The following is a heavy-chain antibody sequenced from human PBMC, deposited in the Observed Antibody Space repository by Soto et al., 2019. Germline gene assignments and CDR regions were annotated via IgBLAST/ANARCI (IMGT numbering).Heavy chain of an antibody. V-gene: IGHV3-23*01. J-gene: IGHJ4*02. D-gene: IGHD1-1*01. Sequence: EVQLLESGGGLVQPGGSLRLSCAVSGFSFSTYGVTWVRQAPGKGLGWVSGVSGGSGSTHYADSVKGRFTITGDNSKNTVYLQMNSLRVEDTAVYYCAKWNGYGDYWGQGTLVTVSS. CDR3: AKWNGYGDY. CDR1: GFSFSTYG. CDR2: VSGGSGST.